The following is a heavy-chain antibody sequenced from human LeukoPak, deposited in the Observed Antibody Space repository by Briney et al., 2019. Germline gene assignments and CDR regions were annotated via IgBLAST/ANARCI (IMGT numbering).Heavy chain of an antibody. CDR3: AKMPSRVPAAKVPYYFDY. D-gene: IGHD2-2*01. CDR2: ISGSGGST. Sequence: PGGSLRLSCAASGFTFSSYAMSWVRQAPGKGLEWVSAISGSGGSTYYADSVKGRFTISRDNSKNRLYLQMNSLRAEDTAVYCCAKMPSRVPAAKVPYYFDYWGQGTLVTVSS. V-gene: IGHV3-23*01. J-gene: IGHJ4*02. CDR1: GFTFSSYA.